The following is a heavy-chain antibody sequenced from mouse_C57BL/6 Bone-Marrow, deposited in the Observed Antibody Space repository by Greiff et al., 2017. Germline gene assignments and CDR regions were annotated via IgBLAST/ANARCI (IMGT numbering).Heavy chain of an antibody. CDR1: GFSLTSYG. V-gene: IGHV2-4*01. Sequence: QVQLQQSGPGLVLPSQSLSITCTVSGFSLTSYGVHWVHQPPGQGLEWLGVIWSGGSSDYNAAFISRLSISKDNSKSHVFYKMHSMQAVDYAIYYCAKEGSSSYFGDWGQGTTLS. CDR2: IWSGGSS. J-gene: IGHJ2*01. D-gene: IGHD1-1*01. CDR3: AKEGSSSYFGD.